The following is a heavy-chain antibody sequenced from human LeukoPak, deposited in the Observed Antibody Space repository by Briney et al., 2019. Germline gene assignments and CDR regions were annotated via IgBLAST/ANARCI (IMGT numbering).Heavy chain of an antibody. J-gene: IGHJ6*03. CDR1: GGTFSSYA. D-gene: IGHD5-18*01. Sequence: SCKASGGTFSSYAISWVRQAPGKGLEWVSYISSSGSTIYYADSVKGRFTISRDNAKNSLYLQMNSLRAEDTAVYYCARGDTAMVRLYYYYYMDVWGKGTTVTISS. V-gene: IGHV3-48*03. CDR3: ARGDTAMVRLYYYYYMDV. CDR2: ISSSGSTI.